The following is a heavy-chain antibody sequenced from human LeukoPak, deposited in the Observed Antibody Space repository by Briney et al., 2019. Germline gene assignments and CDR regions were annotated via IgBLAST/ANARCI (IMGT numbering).Heavy chain of an antibody. Sequence: GGSLRLSCAASDFPFIGYTMYWVRQAPGKGLEWVAGIPYDGSQNSYADSVKGRLTISRDNSKNTLYLQMNSLRAEDTAVYYCAKPAISSRGWYYDYWGQGTLVTVSS. CDR1: DFPFIGYT. V-gene: IGHV3-30*04. CDR3: AKPAISSRGWYYDY. CDR2: IPYDGSQN. D-gene: IGHD6-19*01. J-gene: IGHJ4*02.